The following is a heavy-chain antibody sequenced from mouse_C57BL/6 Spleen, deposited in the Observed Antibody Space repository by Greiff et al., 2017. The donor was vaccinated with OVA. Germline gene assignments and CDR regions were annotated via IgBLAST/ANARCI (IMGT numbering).Heavy chain of an antibody. Sequence: EVMLVESGGGLVKPGGSLKLSCAASGFTFSSYAMSWVRQTPEKRLEWVATISDGGSYTYYPDNVKGRFTISRDNAKNNLYLQMSHLKSEDTAMYYCARSITTVVATEAMDYWGQGTSVTVSS. CDR1: GFTFSSYA. J-gene: IGHJ4*01. CDR2: ISDGGSYT. CDR3: ARSITTVVATEAMDY. V-gene: IGHV5-4*03. D-gene: IGHD1-1*01.